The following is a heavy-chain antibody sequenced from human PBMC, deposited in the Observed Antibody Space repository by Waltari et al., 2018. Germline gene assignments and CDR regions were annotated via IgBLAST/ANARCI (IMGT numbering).Heavy chain of an antibody. V-gene: IGHV1-3*01. CDR1: GYTFTSYA. Sequence: QVQLVQSGAEVKKPGASVQVSCKASGYTFTSYAMHWVRQAPGQRLEWMGWINAGNGNTKYSQKFQGRVTITRDTSASTAYMELSSLRSEDTAVYYCARDRRNFWSGYYSGGYWGQGTLVTVSS. CDR2: INAGNGNT. J-gene: IGHJ4*02. CDR3: ARDRRNFWSGYYSGGY. D-gene: IGHD3-3*01.